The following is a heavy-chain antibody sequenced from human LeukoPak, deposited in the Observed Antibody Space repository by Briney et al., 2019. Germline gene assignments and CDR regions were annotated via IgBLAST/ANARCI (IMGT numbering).Heavy chain of an antibody. CDR3: ARARWSSTGWFLGY. Sequence: GESLRLSCAASGFTFSSYWMHWVRQAPGNGLVWVSRVNPQGSGTSYTDSVKGRFTISRDNAKDPLHLQMDNLRAEDTAVYYCARARWSSTGWFLGYWGQGTLVTVSS. CDR1: GFTFSSYW. J-gene: IGHJ4*02. D-gene: IGHD6-19*01. V-gene: IGHV3-74*01. CDR2: VNPQGSGT.